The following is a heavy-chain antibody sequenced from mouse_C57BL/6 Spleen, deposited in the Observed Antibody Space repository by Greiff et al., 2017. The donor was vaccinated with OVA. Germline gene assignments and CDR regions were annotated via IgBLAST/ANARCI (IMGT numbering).Heavy chain of an antibody. Sequence: VKLMESGPGLVQPSQSLSITCTVSGFSLTSYGVHWVRQPPGKGLEWLGVIWSGGSTDYNAAFISRLSISKDNSKSQVFFKMNSLQADDTAIYYCAKNYYGSSYGYFDVWGTGTTVTVSS. J-gene: IGHJ1*03. D-gene: IGHD1-1*01. CDR3: AKNYYGSSYGYFDV. V-gene: IGHV2-4*01. CDR2: IWSGGST. CDR1: GFSLTSYG.